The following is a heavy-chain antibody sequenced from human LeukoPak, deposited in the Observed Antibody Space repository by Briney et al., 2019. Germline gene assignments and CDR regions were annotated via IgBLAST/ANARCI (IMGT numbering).Heavy chain of an antibody. D-gene: IGHD6-13*01. V-gene: IGHV1-18*01. CDR3: ARGPGIATTAPAPDFYGMDV. Sequence: ASVKVSCKASGYSFHNYGITWVRQAPGQGLDWMGWISTHNGDTKYAEKFQGRVTVTTDTSTRTAYLELRSLRSDDTAVYYCARGPGIATTAPAPDFYGMDVWGQGTTVTVSS. J-gene: IGHJ6*02. CDR2: ISTHNGDT. CDR1: GYSFHNYG.